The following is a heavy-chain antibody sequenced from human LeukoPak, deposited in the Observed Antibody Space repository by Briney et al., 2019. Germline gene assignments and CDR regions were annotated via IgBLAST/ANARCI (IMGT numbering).Heavy chain of an antibody. CDR3: ARDQGTAMAKGFDP. CDR1: GGSISSYY. D-gene: IGHD5-18*01. Sequence: SETLSLTCTVSGGSISSYYWSWIRQPPGKGLEWIGYIYYSGSTNYNPSLKSRVTISVDTSKNQFSLKLSSVTAADTAVYYCARDQGTAMAKGFDPWGQGTLVTVSS. J-gene: IGHJ5*02. CDR2: IYYSGST. V-gene: IGHV4-59*01.